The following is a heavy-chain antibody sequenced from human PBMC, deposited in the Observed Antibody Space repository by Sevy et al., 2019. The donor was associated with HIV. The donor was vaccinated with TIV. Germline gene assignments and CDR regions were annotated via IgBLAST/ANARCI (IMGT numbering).Heavy chain of an antibody. D-gene: IGHD2-2*01. CDR3: AREFCSTTSCLYGPFDY. CDR1: GFTFSTYA. J-gene: IGHJ4*02. CDR2: ISGSGGVT. Sequence: GSLRLSCAASGFTFSTYAMNWVRQAPGKGLEWVSAISGSGGVTYYADSVKGRFTISRDNSKNTLYLQMNSLRAEDTALYYCAREFCSTTSCLYGPFDYWGQGALVTVSS. V-gene: IGHV3-23*01.